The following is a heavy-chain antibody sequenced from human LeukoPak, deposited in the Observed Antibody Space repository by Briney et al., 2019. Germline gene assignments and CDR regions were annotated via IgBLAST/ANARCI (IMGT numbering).Heavy chain of an antibody. D-gene: IGHD6-6*01. CDR1: GGTFSSYA. CDR2: IIPIFGIA. CDR3: ARAGSSLVWFDP. Sequence: GASVKVSCKASGGTFSSYAISWVRQAPGQGLEWMGRIIPIFGIANYAQKFQGRVTITADKSTSTAYMELSSLRSEDTAVYYCARAGSSLVWFDPRGQGTLVTVSS. V-gene: IGHV1-69*04. J-gene: IGHJ5*02.